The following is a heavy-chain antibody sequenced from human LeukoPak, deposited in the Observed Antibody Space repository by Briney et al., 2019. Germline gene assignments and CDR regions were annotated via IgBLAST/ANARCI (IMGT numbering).Heavy chain of an antibody. CDR3: ARLKAGN. V-gene: IGHV3-23*01. J-gene: IGHJ4*01. CDR1: GFTFSSYA. Sequence: GGSLRLSCAASGFTFSSYAMSWVRQAPGKGLEWVSAISGSGGSTYYADSVKGRSTISRDNANNSVSLQMDSLRDEDTAVYYCARLKAGNWGPGSLVTVSS. D-gene: IGHD2-8*01. CDR2: ISGSGGST.